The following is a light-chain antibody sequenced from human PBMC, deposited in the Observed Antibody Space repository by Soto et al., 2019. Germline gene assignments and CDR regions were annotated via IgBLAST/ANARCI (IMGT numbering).Light chain of an antibody. CDR1: QSVNSN. CDR2: RAS. Sequence: EIVMTQSPATLSVSPGERATLSCRASQSVNSNLAWYQQKPGQAPRLLIYRASTRATGITARFSGSGSGTEYTLTINSLQSEDFAVYYCQQYNYWPSFGQGTKVEIK. V-gene: IGKV3-15*01. CDR3: QQYNYWPS. J-gene: IGKJ1*01.